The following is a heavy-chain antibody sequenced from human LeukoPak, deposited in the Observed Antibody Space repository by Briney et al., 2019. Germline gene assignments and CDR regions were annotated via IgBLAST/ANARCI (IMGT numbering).Heavy chain of an antibody. Sequence: SETLSLTCTVSGGSISSYYWSWIRQPPGKGLEWIGYIYYSGSTNYNPSLKSRVTISVDTSKNQFSLKLSSVTAADTAVYYCARRGERGYGDYYYYYGMDVWGQGTTVTVSS. D-gene: IGHD4-17*01. CDR1: GGSISSYY. CDR2: IYYSGST. V-gene: IGHV4-59*01. CDR3: ARRGERGYGDYYYYYGMDV. J-gene: IGHJ6*02.